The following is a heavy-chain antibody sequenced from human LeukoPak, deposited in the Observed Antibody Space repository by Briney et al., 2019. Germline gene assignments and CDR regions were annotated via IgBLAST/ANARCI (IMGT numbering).Heavy chain of an antibody. CDR2: ISAYNGNT. Sequence: ASVKVSCKASGYTFTSYGISWVRQAPGQGLEWMGWISAYNGNTNYAQKLQGRVTMTTDTSTSTAYMELRSLRSDDTAVYYCARDTYYYDSSGMRFDPWGQGTLVTVSS. CDR3: ARDTYYYDSSGMRFDP. J-gene: IGHJ5*02. V-gene: IGHV1-18*01. D-gene: IGHD3-22*01. CDR1: GYTFTSYG.